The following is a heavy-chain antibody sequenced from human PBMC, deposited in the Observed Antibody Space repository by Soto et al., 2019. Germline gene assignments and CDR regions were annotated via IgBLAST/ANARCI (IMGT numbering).Heavy chain of an antibody. CDR1: GFTFSNAW. D-gene: IGHD3-16*02. Sequence: GGSLRLSCAASGFTFSNAWMSWVRQAPGKGLEWVGRIKSKTDGGTTDYAAPVKGRFTISRDDSKNTLYLQMNSLKTEDTAVYYCTTGSDIWGSYRFYYYYYMDVWGKGTTVTVSS. J-gene: IGHJ6*03. V-gene: IGHV3-15*01. CDR3: TTGSDIWGSYRFYYYYYMDV. CDR2: IKSKTDGGTT.